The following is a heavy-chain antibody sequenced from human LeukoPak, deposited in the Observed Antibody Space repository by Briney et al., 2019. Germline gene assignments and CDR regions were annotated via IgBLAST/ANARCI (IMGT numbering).Heavy chain of an antibody. V-gene: IGHV5-51*01. CDR3: ATPLYSSGWYASNDAFNI. D-gene: IGHD6-19*01. J-gene: IGHJ3*02. CDR2: IYPGDSDT. CDR1: GYSFTSYW. Sequence: GESLKISCKGSGYSFTSYWIGWVRQVPGKGLEWMGIIYPGDSDTRYSPSFQGQVTISADKSISTAYLQWSSLKASDTAMYYCATPLYSSGWYASNDAFNIWGQGTMVTVSS.